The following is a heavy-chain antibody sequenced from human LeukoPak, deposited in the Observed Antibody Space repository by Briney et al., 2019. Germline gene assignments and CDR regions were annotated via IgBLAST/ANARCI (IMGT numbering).Heavy chain of an antibody. J-gene: IGHJ6*02. CDR2: MYPISGNT. V-gene: IGHV1-8*01. CDR3: ARGLRQLVPYCCYVMDV. D-gene: IGHD6-6*01. Sequence: ASVTDSSKASGYTLTSYDINWVRPAPGQGREWMGWMYPISGNTGYAQKYQGRVTMTRNISISTAYMELSSLRSEDTAVYYCARGLRQLVPYCCYVMDVWGQGTTVTVSS. CDR1: GYTLTSYD.